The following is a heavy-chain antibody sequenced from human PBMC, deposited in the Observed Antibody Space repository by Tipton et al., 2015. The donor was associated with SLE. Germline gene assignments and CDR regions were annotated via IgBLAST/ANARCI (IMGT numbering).Heavy chain of an antibody. V-gene: IGHV4-34*01. CDR1: GGSFSGFY. D-gene: IGHD6-13*01. CDR3: ARRRVSHAFDI. J-gene: IGHJ3*02. CDR2: INHSGST. Sequence: TLSLTCAVYGGSFSGFYWGWIRQPPGKGLEWIGDINHSGSTNYNPSLKSRVTISVDTSKNQFSLKLSSETAADTAVYYCARRRVSHAFDIWGQGTMVTVSS.